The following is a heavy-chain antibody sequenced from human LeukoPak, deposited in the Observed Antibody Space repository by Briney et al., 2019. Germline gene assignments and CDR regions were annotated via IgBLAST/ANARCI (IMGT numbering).Heavy chain of an antibody. V-gene: IGHV3-23*01. CDR1: GFTFSGYA. J-gene: IGHJ4*02. CDR2: ISGSGGST. D-gene: IGHD3-22*01. Sequence: GGSLRLSCAASGFTFSGYAMNWVRQASGNGLEWVSAISGSGGSTYYADSVKGRFTISRDNSKNTLYLQMNSLRAEDTAVYYCARSNGIVAVIKSAVAYYFDYWGQGTLVTVSS. CDR3: ARSNGIVAVIKSAVAYYFDY.